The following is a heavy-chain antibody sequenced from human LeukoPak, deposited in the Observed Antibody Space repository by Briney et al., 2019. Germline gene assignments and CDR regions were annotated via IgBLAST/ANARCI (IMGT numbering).Heavy chain of an antibody. D-gene: IGHD4-17*01. J-gene: IGHJ4*02. Sequence: GGSLRLSCAASGFTFSSYWMHWVRQAPGKGLAWVSRINSDGSSTSYANSVKGRFTISRDNAKNTLYLQMNSLRAEDTAVYYCARGFYGDYTFDYWGQGTLVTVSS. CDR1: GFTFSSYW. CDR3: ARGFYGDYTFDY. CDR2: INSDGSST. V-gene: IGHV3-74*01.